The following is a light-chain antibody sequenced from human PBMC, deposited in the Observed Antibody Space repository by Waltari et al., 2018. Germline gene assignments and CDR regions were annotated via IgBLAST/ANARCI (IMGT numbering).Light chain of an antibody. CDR2: VNSDGSH. CDR1: SGLSSNV. Sequence: QLVLPQSPSASASLGASVKLTCTLSSGLSSNVIAWLQQQPEKGPRYLMKVNSDGSHSKGDKIPDRFSGSSSGAEHYLTISSLQSEDEADYYCQTGGHGTWVFGGGTKLTVL. J-gene: IGLJ3*02. CDR3: QTGGHGTWV. V-gene: IGLV4-69*01.